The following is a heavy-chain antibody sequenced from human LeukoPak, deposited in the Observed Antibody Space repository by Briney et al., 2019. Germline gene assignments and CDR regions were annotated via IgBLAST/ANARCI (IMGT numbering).Heavy chain of an antibody. CDR1: GYTFTSYG. V-gene: IGHV1-18*01. D-gene: IGHD6-13*01. CDR3: AREGYSSSWYNYYYYMDV. CDR2: ISAYNGNT. Sequence: GASVKVSCKASGYTFTSYGISWVRQAPGQGLEWMGWISAYNGNTNYAQKLQSRVTMTTDTSTSTAYMELRSLRSDDTAVYYCAREGYSSSWYNYYYYMDVWGKGTTVTISS. J-gene: IGHJ6*03.